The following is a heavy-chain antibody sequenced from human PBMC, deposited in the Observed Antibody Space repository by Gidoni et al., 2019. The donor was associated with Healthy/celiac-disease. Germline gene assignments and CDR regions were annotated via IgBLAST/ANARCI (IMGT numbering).Heavy chain of an antibody. J-gene: IGHJ6*02. V-gene: IGHV1-69*06. CDR1: GGTFSSYA. Sequence: QVQLEQSGAEVKTPGSSVKVYCKASGGTFSSYAISWVRQAPGQGLEWMGGIIPIFGTANYAQKFQGRVTITADKSTSTAYMELSSLRSEDTAVYYCARGAQELRDTPMDVWGQGTTVTVSS. CDR2: IIPIFGTA. CDR3: ARGAQELRDTPMDV. D-gene: IGHD3-10*01.